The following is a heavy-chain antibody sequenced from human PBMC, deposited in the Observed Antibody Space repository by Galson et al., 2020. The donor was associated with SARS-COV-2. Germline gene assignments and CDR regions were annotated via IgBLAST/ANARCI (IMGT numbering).Heavy chain of an antibody. CDR1: GFRSSSYP. Sequence: GGSLRLSCAASGFRSSSYPMTWVRQAPGRGLEWVSSISPTGGRPDYADSVKGRFTISRDNSKNTVSLQMNSLRAEDTAVYYCAKSAVAGVFDSWGLGTLVTVSS. D-gene: IGHD6-19*01. CDR2: ISPTGGRP. CDR3: AKSAVAGVFDS. V-gene: IGHV3-23*01. J-gene: IGHJ4*02.